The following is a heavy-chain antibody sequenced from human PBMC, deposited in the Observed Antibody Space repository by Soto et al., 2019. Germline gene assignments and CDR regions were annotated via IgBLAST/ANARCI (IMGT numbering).Heavy chain of an antibody. Sequence: PGGSLRLSCTASGFMFSSYVMSWVRQAPGKGLEWVSGISGSGGSTNYADSVKGRFTISRDNSKNMVYLQMNSLRAEDTALYYCAKDKFGYSSTWYSPGFDYWGQGTLVTVSS. CDR3: AKDKFGYSSTWYSPGFDY. D-gene: IGHD6-13*01. CDR2: ISGSGGST. V-gene: IGHV3-23*01. J-gene: IGHJ4*02. CDR1: GFMFSSYV.